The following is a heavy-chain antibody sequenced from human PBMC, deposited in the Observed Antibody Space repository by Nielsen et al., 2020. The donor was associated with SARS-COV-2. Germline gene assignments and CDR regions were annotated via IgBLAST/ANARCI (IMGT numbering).Heavy chain of an antibody. D-gene: IGHD4-17*01. CDR3: AKAPERGLREGADC. CDR2: ISGSGGST. J-gene: IGHJ4*02. CDR1: GFTFSSYA. V-gene: IGHV3-23*01. Sequence: GESLKISCAASGFTFSSYAMSWVRQAPGKGLEWVSAISGSGGSTYYADSVKGRFTISRDNSRNTLFLQMNSLRVEDTAVYYCAKAPERGLREGADCWGQGTLVTVSS.